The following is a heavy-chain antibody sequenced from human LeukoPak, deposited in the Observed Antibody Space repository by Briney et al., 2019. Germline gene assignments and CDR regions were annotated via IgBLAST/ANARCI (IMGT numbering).Heavy chain of an antibody. CDR1: GGSFSGYY. CDR3: ARFYCTNGVCSEDDY. J-gene: IGHJ4*02. V-gene: IGHV4-34*01. Sequence: SEALSLTCAVYGGSFSGYYWSWIRQPPGKGLEWIGEINHSGSTNYNPSLKSRVTISVDTSKNQFSLKLSSVTAADTAVYYCARFYCTNGVCSEDDYWGQGTLVTVSS. D-gene: IGHD2-8*01. CDR2: INHSGST.